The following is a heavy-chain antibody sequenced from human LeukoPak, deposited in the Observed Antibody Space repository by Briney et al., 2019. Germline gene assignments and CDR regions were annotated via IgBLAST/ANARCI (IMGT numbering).Heavy chain of an antibody. J-gene: IGHJ4*02. CDR1: GYTFTSYG. CDR3: ARELAYCGGDCQVDY. V-gene: IGHV1-18*01. Sequence: EASVKVSCKASGYTFTSYGISWVRQAPGQGLEWMGWISAYNGNTNYAQKLQGRVTTTTDTSTSTAYMELRSLRSDDTAVYYCARELAYCGGDCQVDYWGQGTLVTVSS. D-gene: IGHD2-21*02. CDR2: ISAYNGNT.